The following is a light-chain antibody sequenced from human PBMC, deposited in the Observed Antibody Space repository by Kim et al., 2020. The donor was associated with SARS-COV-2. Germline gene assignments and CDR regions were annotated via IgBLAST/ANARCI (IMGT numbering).Light chain of an antibody. Sequence: SVGDRVTITCRASQSISSYLNWYQHKPGKAPKLLIYAASSLQSGVPSRFSGSGSGTDFTLTISSLQPEDFATYYCQQSDSTPPWTFGQGTKVDIK. J-gene: IGKJ1*01. CDR3: QQSDSTPPWT. V-gene: IGKV1-39*01. CDR1: QSISSY. CDR2: AAS.